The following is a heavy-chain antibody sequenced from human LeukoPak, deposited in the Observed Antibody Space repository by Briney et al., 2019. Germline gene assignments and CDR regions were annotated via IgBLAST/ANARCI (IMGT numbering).Heavy chain of an antibody. V-gene: IGHV1-69*06. J-gene: IGHJ4*02. D-gene: IGHD6-19*01. Sequence: ASVKVSCKASGGTFSSYAISWVRQAPGQGLEWMGGIIPIFGTANYAQKFQGRVTITADKSTSTAYMALSSLRSEDTAVYYCASPHPLTPSAYSSGWDGLGYWGQGTLVTVSS. CDR3: ASPHPLTPSAYSSGWDGLGY. CDR2: IIPIFGTA. CDR1: GGTFSSYA.